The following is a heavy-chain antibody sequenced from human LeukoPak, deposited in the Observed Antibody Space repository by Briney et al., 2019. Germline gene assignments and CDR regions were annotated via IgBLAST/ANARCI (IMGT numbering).Heavy chain of an antibody. CDR1: GFAVSSNY. CDR2: IYSGGST. CDR3: AREIRVGATLYYYYGMDV. J-gene: IGHJ6*02. V-gene: IGHV3-53*01. D-gene: IGHD1-26*01. Sequence: GGSLRLSYAASGFAVSSNYMSWVRRAPGKGLEWVSVIYSGGSTYYADSVKGRFTISRDNSKNTLYLQMNSLRAEDTAVYYCAREIRVGATLYYYYGMDVWGQGTTVTVSS.